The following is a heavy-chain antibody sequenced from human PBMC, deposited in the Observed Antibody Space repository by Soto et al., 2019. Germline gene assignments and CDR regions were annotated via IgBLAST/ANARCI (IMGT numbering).Heavy chain of an antibody. J-gene: IGHJ3*02. CDR2: IIPILGIA. V-gene: IGHV1-69*02. Sequence: QVQLVQSGAEVKKPGSSVKVSCKSSGGTFSSYTISWVRQSPGQGLEWMGRIIPILGIANYAQKVKGRVTITADKSTSSAYMELSSLRSEDTAVYYCARAGGHGNNLSSHTEKGAFDIWGQGTMVTVSS. D-gene: IGHD1-1*01. CDR1: GGTFSSYT. CDR3: ARAGGHGNNLSSHTEKGAFDI.